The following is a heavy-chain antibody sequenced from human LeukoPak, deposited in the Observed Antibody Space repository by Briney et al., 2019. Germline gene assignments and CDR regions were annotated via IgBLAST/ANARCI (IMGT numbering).Heavy chain of an antibody. CDR3: ARFKRWGWRKEYYFDY. D-gene: IGHD3-16*01. CDR1: GGSISSGSYY. Sequence: SSQTLSLTCTVSGGSISSGSYYWSWIRQPAGKGLEWIGRIYISGSTNYNPSLTSRVTISVDTSKNQFSLKLSSVTAADTAVYYCARFKRWGWRKEYYFDYWGQGTLVTVSS. J-gene: IGHJ4*02. CDR2: IYISGST. V-gene: IGHV4-61*02.